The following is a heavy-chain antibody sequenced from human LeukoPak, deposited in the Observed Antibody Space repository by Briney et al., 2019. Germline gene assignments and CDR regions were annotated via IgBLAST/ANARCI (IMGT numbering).Heavy chain of an antibody. CDR2: IYPGDSDT. V-gene: IGHV5-51*01. CDR1: GYSFTSYW. Sequence: PGESLKTSCKGSGYSFTSYWIGWVRQMPGKGLEWMGIIYPGDSDTRYSPSFQGQVTISADKSISTAYLQWSSLKASDTAMYYCARHALTIDSSGYYLGGDDYWGQGTLVTVSS. J-gene: IGHJ4*02. D-gene: IGHD3-22*01. CDR3: ARHALTIDSSGYYLGGDDY.